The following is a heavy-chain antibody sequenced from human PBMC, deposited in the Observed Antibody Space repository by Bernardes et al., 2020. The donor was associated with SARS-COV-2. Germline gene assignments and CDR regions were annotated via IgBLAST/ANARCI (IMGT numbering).Heavy chain of an antibody. J-gene: IGHJ4*02. Sequence: SETLSLTCAVSGGSISSSNWWSWVRQPPGKGLEWIGEIYHSGSTNYNPSLKSRVTISVDKSKNQFSLKLSSVTAADTAVYYCARRTHMYYYDSSGYYYGFDYWGQGTLVTVSS. CDR2: IYHSGST. D-gene: IGHD3-22*01. V-gene: IGHV4-4*02. CDR3: ARRTHMYYYDSSGYYYGFDY. CDR1: GGSISSSNW.